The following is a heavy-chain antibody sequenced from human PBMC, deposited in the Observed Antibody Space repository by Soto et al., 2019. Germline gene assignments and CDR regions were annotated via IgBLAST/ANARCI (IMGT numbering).Heavy chain of an antibody. CDR1: GFTFSSYG. CDR2: IWYDGSNK. J-gene: IGHJ6*02. D-gene: IGHD6-13*01. Sequence: QVQLVESGGGVVQPGRSLRLSCAASGFTFSSYGMHWVRQAPGKGLEWVAVIWYDGSNKYYADSVKGRFTISRDDSKNTLYLQMNSLRAEDTAVYYCARVSSFYYYYGIDVWGQGTTVTVSS. V-gene: IGHV3-33*08. CDR3: ARVSSFYYYYGIDV.